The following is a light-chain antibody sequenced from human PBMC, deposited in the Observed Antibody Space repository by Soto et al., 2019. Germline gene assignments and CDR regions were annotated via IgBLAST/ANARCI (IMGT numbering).Light chain of an antibody. CDR1: SRDIGAYNY. V-gene: IGLV2-14*01. CDR2: GVV. CDR3: CSYADGSIYD. J-gene: IGLJ1*01. Sequence: QSVLTQPASVSGSPGQTISISCSGTSRDIGAYNYVSWYLQHPGKAPKLMIYGVVNRPSRVSHRFSGSKYGYTATLTISGLLAEDEADYYCCSYADGSIYDFGTGTKVTVL.